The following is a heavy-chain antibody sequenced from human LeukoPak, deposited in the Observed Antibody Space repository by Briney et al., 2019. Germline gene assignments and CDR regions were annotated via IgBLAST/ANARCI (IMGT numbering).Heavy chain of an antibody. J-gene: IGHJ6*03. CDR3: AREHTYYDFWSGYYTGYPLHMDV. CDR2: INPNSGGT. V-gene: IGHV1-2*02. D-gene: IGHD3-3*01. CDR1: GYTFTGYY. Sequence: ASVKVSCKASGYTFTGYYMHWVRQAPGQGLEWMGWINPNSGGTNYAQKFQGRVTMTRDTSISTAYMELSRLRSDDTAVYYCAREHTYYDFWSGYYTGYPLHMDVWGKGTTVTVSS.